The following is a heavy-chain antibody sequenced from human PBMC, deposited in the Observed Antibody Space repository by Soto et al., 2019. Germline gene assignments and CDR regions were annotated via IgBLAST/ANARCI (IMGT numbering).Heavy chain of an antibody. V-gene: IGHV5-10-1*01. CDR2: NDPSDSYT. CDR1: GYSFTSYW. J-gene: IGHJ6*02. Sequence: ESLKISCKGSGYSFTSYWISWVRQMPGKGLEWMGRNDPSDSYTNYSPSFQGHVTISADKSISTAYLQWSSLKASDTAMYYCARHRESYYYYYGMDVWGQGTTVTVSS. CDR3: ARHRESYYYYYGMDV.